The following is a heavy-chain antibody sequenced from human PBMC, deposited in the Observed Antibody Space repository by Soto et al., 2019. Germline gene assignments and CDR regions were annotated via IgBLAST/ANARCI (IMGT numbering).Heavy chain of an antibody. D-gene: IGHD3-22*01. CDR3: TTDRYYDSSGPPGY. CDR1: AFTFSNAW. CDR2: IKSKTDGGTT. Sequence: EVQLVESGGGLVKPGGSLRLSCAASAFTFSNAWMSWVRQAPGKGLEWVGRIKSKTDGGTTDYAAPVKGRFTISRDDSKNTLYLQMNSLKTEDTAVYYCTTDRYYDSSGPPGYWGQGTLVTVSS. V-gene: IGHV3-15*01. J-gene: IGHJ4*02.